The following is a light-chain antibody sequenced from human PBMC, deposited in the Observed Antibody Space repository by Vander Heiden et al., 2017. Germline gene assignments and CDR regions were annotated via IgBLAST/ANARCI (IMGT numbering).Light chain of an antibody. Sequence: IQMTPSPSSLSASVGDRVTITCRASQSISSYLTWYQQKPGKAPKLLIYAASSLQSGVPSRFSGSGSGTDFTLTISSLQPEDFATYYCQQSYSTPWTFGQGTKVEIK. V-gene: IGKV1-39*01. CDR1: QSISSY. J-gene: IGKJ1*01. CDR3: QQSYSTPWT. CDR2: AAS.